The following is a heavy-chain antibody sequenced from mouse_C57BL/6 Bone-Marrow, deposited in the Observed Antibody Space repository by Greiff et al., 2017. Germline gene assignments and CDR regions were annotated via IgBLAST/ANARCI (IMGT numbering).Heavy chain of an antibody. CDR2: IDPSDSET. Sequence: QVQLQQPGAELVRPGSSVKLSCKASGYTFTSYWMHWVKQRPIQGLEWIGNIDPSDSETHYNQKFKDKATLTVDKSSSTAYMQLSSLTSEDSAVYCCAREEDYYGSSYAMDDWGQGTSVTVSS. CDR1: GYTFTSYW. V-gene: IGHV1-52*01. D-gene: IGHD1-1*01. CDR3: AREEDYYGSSYAMDD. J-gene: IGHJ4*01.